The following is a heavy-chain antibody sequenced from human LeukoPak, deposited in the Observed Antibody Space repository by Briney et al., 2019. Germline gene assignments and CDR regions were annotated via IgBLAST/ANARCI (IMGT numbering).Heavy chain of an antibody. CDR1: GGSISGYY. CDR2: INHSGST. D-gene: IGHD3-22*01. J-gene: IGHJ3*02. CDR3: AFKYYDSSGYYYSDAFDI. V-gene: IGHV4-34*01. Sequence: SETLSLTCTVSGGSISGYYWSWIRQPPGKGLEWIGEINHSGSTNYNPSLKSRVTISVDTSKNQFSLKLSSVTATDTAVYYCAFKYYDSSGYYYSDAFDIWGQGTMVTVSS.